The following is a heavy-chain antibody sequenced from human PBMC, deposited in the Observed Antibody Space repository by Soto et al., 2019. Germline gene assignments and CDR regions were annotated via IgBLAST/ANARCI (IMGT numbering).Heavy chain of an antibody. CDR2: IIPIFGTA. CDR3: ASGAGRGIAVAGHAGY. D-gene: IGHD6-19*01. V-gene: IGHV1-69*01. CDR1: GGTFSSYA. Sequence: QVPLVQSGAEVKKPGSSVKVSCKASGGTFSSYAISWVRQAPGQGLEWMGGIIPIFGTANYAQKFQGRVTITADESTSTAYMELSSLRSEDTAVYYCASGAGRGIAVAGHAGYWGQGTLVTVSS. J-gene: IGHJ4*02.